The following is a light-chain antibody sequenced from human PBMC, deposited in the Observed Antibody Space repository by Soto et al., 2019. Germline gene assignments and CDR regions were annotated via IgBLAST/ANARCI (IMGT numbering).Light chain of an antibody. J-gene: IGKJ1*01. V-gene: IGKV3-11*01. CDR3: QQRSQWQWT. CDR2: DAS. CDR1: QSGTID. Sequence: EIVLTQSPATLSLSPGERAILSCRASQSGTIDLAWYQQKPGQAPRLLIFDASKRATGITGRFSGDGSGTHVTITINSPEPGDFAIYYSQQRSQWQWTFGQGTKVEIK.